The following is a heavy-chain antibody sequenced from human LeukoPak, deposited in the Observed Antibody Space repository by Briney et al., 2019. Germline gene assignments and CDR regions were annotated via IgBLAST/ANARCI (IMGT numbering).Heavy chain of an antibody. V-gene: IGHV1-46*01. Sequence: RASVKVSCKASGYTFTSYYMHWVRQAPGQGLEWMGIINPSGGSTSYAQKFQSRVTMTRDTSTSTVYMELSSLRSEDTAVYYCARRGSSTSGYYYGMDVWGQGTTVTVSS. J-gene: IGHJ6*02. CDR2: INPSGGST. D-gene: IGHD6-6*01. CDR3: ARRGSSTSGYYYGMDV. CDR1: GYTFTSYY.